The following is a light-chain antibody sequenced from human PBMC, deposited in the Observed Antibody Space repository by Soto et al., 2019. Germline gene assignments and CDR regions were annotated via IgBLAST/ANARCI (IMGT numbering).Light chain of an antibody. V-gene: IGKV3-11*01. J-gene: IGKJ4*01. CDR2: DAS. CDR3: QQRAGWPPT. CDR1: QSISSY. Sequence: EVVLTQSPDTLSLPPGERATLSCRASQSISSYLAWYQQKPGQAPRLLIYDASNRANGIPARFTGSGSGTDFTLTISSLEPEDFAVYFCQQRAGWPPTFGGGTKVDIK.